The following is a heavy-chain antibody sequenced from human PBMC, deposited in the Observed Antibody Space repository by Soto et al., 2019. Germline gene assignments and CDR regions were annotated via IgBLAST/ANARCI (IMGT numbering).Heavy chain of an antibody. Sequence: GGSLRLSCVVSGFTFSDYAMIWVRQAPGKGLEWVSFINGNGINTYYADSVKGRFTISRDNAKNSLYLQMNSLRDEDTAVYYCARESVYCSGGRCHGLGFDPWGQGTLVTVS. CDR3: ARESVYCSGGRCHGLGFDP. J-gene: IGHJ5*02. V-gene: IGHV3-23*01. D-gene: IGHD2-15*01. CDR1: GFTFSDYA. CDR2: INGNGINT.